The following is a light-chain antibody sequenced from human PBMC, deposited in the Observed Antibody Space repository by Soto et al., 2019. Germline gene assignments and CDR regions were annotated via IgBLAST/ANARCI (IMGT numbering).Light chain of an antibody. CDR1: RSVGNNY. Sequence: EIVLTQSPGTLSLSPGERATLSCRASRSVGNNYLAWYRQRPGQAPNLLIYDASSRATGIPDRISGSGSGTDFTLTITRLEPEDSAMYYCQQYAYSPLNFGGGTKVDIK. CDR2: DAS. CDR3: QQYAYSPLN. J-gene: IGKJ4*01. V-gene: IGKV3-20*01.